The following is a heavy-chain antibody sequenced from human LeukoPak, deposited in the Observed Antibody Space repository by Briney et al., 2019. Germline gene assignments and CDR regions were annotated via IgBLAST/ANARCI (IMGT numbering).Heavy chain of an antibody. J-gene: IGHJ4*02. Sequence: PGGSLRLSCAASGFTFSSYAMSWVRQAPGKGVEWVSAFSGSGGSTYYADSVKGRFTISRDNSKNTLYLQMNSLRAEDTAVYYCAKLDNLFVDTAMVPLFDYWGQGTLVTVSS. CDR1: GFTFSSYA. D-gene: IGHD5-18*01. CDR3: AKLDNLFVDTAMVPLFDY. CDR2: FSGSGGST. V-gene: IGHV3-23*01.